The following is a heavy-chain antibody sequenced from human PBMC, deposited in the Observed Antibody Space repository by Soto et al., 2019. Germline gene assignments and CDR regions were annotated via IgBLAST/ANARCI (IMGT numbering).Heavy chain of an antibody. D-gene: IGHD2-2*03. CDR2: ISGSGGST. CDR1: GFTFSSYA. CDR3: ATQQCGYCISTSSVYGLYGMDV. Sequence: PGESLKISCAASGFTFSSYAMSWVRQAPGKGLEWVSAISGSGGSTYYADSVKGRFTISRDNSKNTLYLQMNSLRAEDTAVYYCATQQCGYCISTSSVYGLYGMDVWGQGTTVTV. J-gene: IGHJ6*02. V-gene: IGHV3-23*01.